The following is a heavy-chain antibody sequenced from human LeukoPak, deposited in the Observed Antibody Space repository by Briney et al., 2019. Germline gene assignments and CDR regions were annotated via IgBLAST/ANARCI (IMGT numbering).Heavy chain of an antibody. CDR1: GFTFSSYW. D-gene: IGHD6-13*01. CDR3: ARDSQQLGYYFDY. J-gene: IGHJ4*02. V-gene: IGHV3-7*01. CDR2: IKQDGSET. Sequence: GGSLRLSCAASGFTFSSYWTTWVRQAPGKGLEWVANIKQDGSETYYVDSVKGRFTISRDNAKNSLYLQMNSLRAEDTAVYYCARDSQQLGYYFDYWGQGTLVTVSS.